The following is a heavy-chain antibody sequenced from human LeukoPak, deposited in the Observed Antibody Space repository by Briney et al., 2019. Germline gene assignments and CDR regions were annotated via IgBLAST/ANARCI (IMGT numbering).Heavy chain of an antibody. CDR2: IYYSGNT. V-gene: IGHV4-59*12. CDR1: GGSISSYY. CDR3: AREKLDILTGYYLNAFDI. J-gene: IGHJ3*02. Sequence: SETLSLTCTVSGGSISSYYWSWIRQPPGKGLEWIGDIYYSGNTNYNPSLKSRVTISVDTSKNQFSLKLSSVTAADTAVYYCAREKLDILTGYYLNAFDIWGQGTMVTVSS. D-gene: IGHD3-9*01.